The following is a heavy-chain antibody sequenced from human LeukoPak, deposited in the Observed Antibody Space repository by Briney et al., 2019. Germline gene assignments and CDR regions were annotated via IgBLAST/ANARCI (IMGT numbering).Heavy chain of an antibody. J-gene: IGHJ5*02. CDR2: INSDGSTT. V-gene: IGHV3-74*01. CDR3: ASGPTGFA. CDR1: GFTFSGYW. D-gene: IGHD1-14*01. Sequence: GGSLRLSCVASGFTFSGYWMHWVRQAPGKGLVWVSRINSDGSTTIYADSVKGRFTISRDNAKYTLYLQMNSLRAEDTAVYFCASGPTGFAWGQGTLVTVSS.